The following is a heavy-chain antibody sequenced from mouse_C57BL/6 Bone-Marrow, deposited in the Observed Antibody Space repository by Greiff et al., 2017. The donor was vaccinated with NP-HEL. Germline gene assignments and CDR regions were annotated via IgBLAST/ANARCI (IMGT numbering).Heavy chain of an antibody. J-gene: IGHJ2*01. CDR3: ASHYGNYFDY. CDR1: GFTFTDYY. D-gene: IGHD2-1*01. Sequence: EVKLMESGGGLVQPGGSLSLSCAASGFTFTDYYMSWVRQPPGKALEWLGFIRNKANGYTTEYSASVKGRFTISRDNSQSILYLQMNALRAEDSATYYCASHYGNYFDYWGQGTTLTVSS. V-gene: IGHV7-3*01. CDR2: IRNKANGYTT.